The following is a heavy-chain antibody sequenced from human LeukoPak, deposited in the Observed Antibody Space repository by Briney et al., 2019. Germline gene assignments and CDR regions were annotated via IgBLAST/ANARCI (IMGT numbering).Heavy chain of an antibody. J-gene: IGHJ4*02. D-gene: IGHD3-22*01. Sequence: GGSLIPSCAASGFTFSSYAMRWVRQAAGGVRGWGSTIRSSGGSTYYADAVKGRFTITSNNSKNTLYLQMNSLRAEATAEYYCAKDPDYYDSSGYFRYWGQGTLVTVSS. CDR3: AKDPDYYDSSGYFRY. V-gene: IGHV3-23*01. CDR2: IRSSGGST. CDR1: GFTFSSYA.